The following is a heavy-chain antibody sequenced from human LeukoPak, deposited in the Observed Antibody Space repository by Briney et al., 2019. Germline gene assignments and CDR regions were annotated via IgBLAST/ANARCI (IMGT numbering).Heavy chain of an antibody. CDR1: GFSFGSYA. V-gene: IGHV3-74*01. CDR2: ININGSST. CDR3: ARDRYCSGNGCQDLGY. D-gene: IGHD2-15*01. J-gene: IGHJ4*02. Sequence: GGSLRLSCAGSGFSFGSYAMSWVRQAPGKGLVWVSRININGSSTIYADSVKGRFTISRDNAKNTLYLQMNNLRADDTAVYYCARDRYCSGNGCQDLGYWGQGTLVTVSS.